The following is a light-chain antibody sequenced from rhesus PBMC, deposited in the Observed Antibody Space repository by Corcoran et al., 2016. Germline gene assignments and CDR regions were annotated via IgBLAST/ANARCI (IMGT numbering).Light chain of an antibody. J-gene: IGKJ1*01. Sequence: DIQMTQSPSSLSASVGDTVTITCRASQGISNNLAWYQQKPGKVPKLLIYYAYTLQSGVPSRFSGSGSGTDFILTISSRQPDDFATYYCRPGYGIFPTFGQGTKVEIK. V-gene: IGKV1S15*01. CDR1: QGISNN. CDR3: RPGYGIFPT. CDR2: YAY.